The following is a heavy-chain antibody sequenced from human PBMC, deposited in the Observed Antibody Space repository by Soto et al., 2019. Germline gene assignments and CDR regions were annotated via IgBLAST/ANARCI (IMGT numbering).Heavy chain of an antibody. D-gene: IGHD4-17*01. Sequence: WASVKVSCKASGYTFTSYAMHWVRQAPGQRLEWMGWINAGNGNTKYSQKFQGRVTITRDTSASTAYMELSSLRSEDTAVYYCARGGGRDYVYYGMDVWGQGTMGTASS. CDR1: GYTFTSYA. CDR3: ARGGGRDYVYYGMDV. J-gene: IGHJ6*02. CDR2: INAGNGNT. V-gene: IGHV1-3*01.